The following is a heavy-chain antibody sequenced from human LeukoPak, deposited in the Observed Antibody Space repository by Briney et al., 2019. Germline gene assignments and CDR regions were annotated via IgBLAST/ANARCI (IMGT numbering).Heavy chain of an antibody. CDR3: ARDMPLYGNPGIAVAGPYYFDY. J-gene: IGHJ4*02. Sequence: SVKVSCKASGGTFSSYAISWVRQAPGQGLEWMGRIIPIFGTANYAQKFQGRVTITTDESTSTAYMELSSLRSEDTAVYYCARDMPLYGNPGIAVAGPYYFDYWGQGTPVTVSS. CDR1: GGTFSSYA. CDR2: IIPIFGTA. V-gene: IGHV1-69*05. D-gene: IGHD6-19*01.